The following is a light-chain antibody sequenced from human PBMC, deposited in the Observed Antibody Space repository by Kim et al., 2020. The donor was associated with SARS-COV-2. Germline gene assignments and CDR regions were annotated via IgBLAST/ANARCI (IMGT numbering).Light chain of an antibody. CDR3: QAWDTGTAKV. V-gene: IGLV3-1*01. Sequence: SYELTQPPSVSVSPGRAASISCSGDKLGDKYASWYQQKPGQPPVLVIYKNIMRPSGIPERFSGSNSGNTATLTISGTQAMDEAVYYCQAWDTGTAKVFGG. CDR1: KLGDKY. J-gene: IGLJ2*01. CDR2: KNI.